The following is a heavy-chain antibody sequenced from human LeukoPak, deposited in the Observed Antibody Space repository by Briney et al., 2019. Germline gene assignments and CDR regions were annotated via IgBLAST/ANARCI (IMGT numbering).Heavy chain of an antibody. CDR1: GYTFTSYG. CDR3: ARGYYDSSGYYPTSYYFDY. Sequence: ASVKVSCKASGYTFTSYGISWVRQAPGQGLEWMGWISAYNGNTNYAQELQGRVTMTTDTSTSTAYMELRSLRSDDTAVYYCARGYYDSSGYYPTSYYFDYWGQGTLVTVSS. CDR2: ISAYNGNT. D-gene: IGHD3-22*01. J-gene: IGHJ4*02. V-gene: IGHV1-18*01.